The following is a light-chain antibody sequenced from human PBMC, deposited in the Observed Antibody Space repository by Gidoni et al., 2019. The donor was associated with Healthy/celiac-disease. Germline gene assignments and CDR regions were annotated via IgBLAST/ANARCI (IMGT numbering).Light chain of an antibody. J-gene: IGLJ2*01. V-gene: IGLV3-1*01. CDR1: KLGDKY. Sequence: SYELTQPPPVVVSPGQTASITCSGDKLGDKYACWYQQKPGQSPVLVIYQDSKRPSGIPERFSGSNSGNTATLTISGTQAMDEADYYCQAWDSSFVVFGGGTKLTVL. CDR3: QAWDSSFVV. CDR2: QDS.